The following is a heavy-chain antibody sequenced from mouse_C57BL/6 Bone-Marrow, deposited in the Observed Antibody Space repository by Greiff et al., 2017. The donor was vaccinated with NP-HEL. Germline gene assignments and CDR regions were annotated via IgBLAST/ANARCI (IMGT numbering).Heavy chain of an antibody. CDR1: GFTFTDYY. CDR2: IRNKANGYTT. V-gene: IGHV7-3*01. CDR3: ARWAAVPNYFDY. J-gene: IGHJ2*01. Sequence: EVHLVESGGGLVQPGGSLSLSCAASGFTFTDYYMSWVRQPPGKALEWLGFIRNKANGYTTEYSASVKGRFTISRDNSQSILYLQMNALRAEDSATYYCARWAAVPNYFDYWGQGTTLTVSS. D-gene: IGHD1-1*01.